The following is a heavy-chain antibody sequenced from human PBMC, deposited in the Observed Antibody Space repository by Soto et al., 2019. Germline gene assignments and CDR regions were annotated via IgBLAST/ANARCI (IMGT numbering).Heavy chain of an antibody. CDR3: TTEGPGYCSSTRCSAFAY. CDR1: GFTFSNAW. D-gene: IGHD2-2*03. CDR2: IKSKTDGGTT. Sequence: GGSLRLSCVASGFTFSNAWMSWVRQAPGKGLEWVGRIKSKTDGGTTDYAAPVKGRFTISRDDSKNTLYLQMNSLKTEDTAVYYCTTEGPGYCSSTRCSAFAYRGQRTLVIVSS. V-gene: IGHV3-15*01. J-gene: IGHJ1*01.